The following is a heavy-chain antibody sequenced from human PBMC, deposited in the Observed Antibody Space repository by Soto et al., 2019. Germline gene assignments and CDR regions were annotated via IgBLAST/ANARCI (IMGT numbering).Heavy chain of an antibody. V-gene: IGHV4-31*03. Sequence: TLSLTCTVSGGSISSGGYYWSWIRQHPGKGLEWIGYIYYSGSTYYNPSLKSRVTISVDTSKNQFSLKLSSVTAADTAVYYCTRRYGGNFDYWGQGTLVTVSS. D-gene: IGHD1-26*01. CDR1: GGSISSGGYY. J-gene: IGHJ4*02. CDR3: TRRYGGNFDY. CDR2: IYYSGST.